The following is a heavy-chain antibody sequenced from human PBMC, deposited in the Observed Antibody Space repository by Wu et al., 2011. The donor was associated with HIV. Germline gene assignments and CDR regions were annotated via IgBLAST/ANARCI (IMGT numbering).Heavy chain of an antibody. CDR3: ARDSDLRGYSYGYGDSYYYMDV. V-gene: IGHV1-2*02. Sequence: QVQLVQSGAEVKKPGASVKVSCKASGYTLTGYYMHWVRQAPGQGLEWMGWINPNSGGTNYAQKFQGRVTMTRDTSISTAYMELSRLRSDDTAVYYCARDSDLRGYSYGYGDSYYYMDVWGKGTTVTVSS. J-gene: IGHJ6*03. CDR1: GYTLTGYY. CDR2: INPNSGGT. D-gene: IGHD5-18*01.